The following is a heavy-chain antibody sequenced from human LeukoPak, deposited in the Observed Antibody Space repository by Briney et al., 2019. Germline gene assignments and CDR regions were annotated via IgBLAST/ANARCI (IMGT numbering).Heavy chain of an antibody. CDR2: IYYSGST. D-gene: IGHD2-15*01. CDR1: GGSISSGGYY. CDR3: AREGVVAFDI. V-gene: IGHV4-31*03. J-gene: IGHJ3*02. Sequence: SETLSLTCTVSGGSISSGGYYWSWIRQRPGKGLEWIGYIYYSGSTYCNPSLKSRVTISVDTSKNQFSLKLSSVTAADTAVYYCAREGVVAFDIWGQGTMVTVSS.